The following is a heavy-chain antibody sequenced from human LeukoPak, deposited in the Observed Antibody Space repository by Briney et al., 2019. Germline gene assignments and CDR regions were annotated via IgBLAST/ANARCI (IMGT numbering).Heavy chain of an antibody. CDR2: ISSSSSTI. J-gene: IGHJ4*02. V-gene: IGHV3-48*01. CDR1: GFTFSSYS. CDR3: AKPRGQIIYDSSSDFDY. D-gene: IGHD3-3*01. Sequence: PGGSLRLSCAASGFTFSSYSMNWVRQAPGKGLEWVSYISSSSSTIYYADSVKGRFTISRDNAKNSLYLQMDSLRVEDTAVYYCAKPRGQIIYDSSSDFDYWGQGTLVTVSS.